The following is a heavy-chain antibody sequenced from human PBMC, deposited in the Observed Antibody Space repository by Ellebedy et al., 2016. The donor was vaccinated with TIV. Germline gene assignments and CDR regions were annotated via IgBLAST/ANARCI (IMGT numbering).Heavy chain of an antibody. Sequence: ASVKVSCKASGFTFTGYYMHWVRQAPGQGLEWVGWINPNSGDTSYAPKFQGRVSLTRDTSITTADMELSSLKSDDSAVYYCVRVRLSTVTTMNFWGQGTLVSVSA. CDR2: INPNSGDT. CDR1: GFTFTGYY. J-gene: IGHJ4*02. CDR3: VRVRLSTVTTMNF. D-gene: IGHD4-17*01. V-gene: IGHV1-2*02.